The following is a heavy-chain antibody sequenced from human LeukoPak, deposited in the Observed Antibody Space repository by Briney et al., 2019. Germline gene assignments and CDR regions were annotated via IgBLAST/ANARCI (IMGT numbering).Heavy chain of an antibody. V-gene: IGHV4-39*01. Sequence: SETLSLTCTVSGGSISSSNYYWGWIRQPPGKGLEWIGSIYYSGITYYNSSLKSRVTISVDTSKNQFSLKLSSVTAADTAVYYCARVEMAKVYYFDYWGQGTLVTVSS. CDR1: GGSISSSNYY. J-gene: IGHJ4*02. CDR2: IYYSGIT. CDR3: ARVEMAKVYYFDY. D-gene: IGHD5-24*01.